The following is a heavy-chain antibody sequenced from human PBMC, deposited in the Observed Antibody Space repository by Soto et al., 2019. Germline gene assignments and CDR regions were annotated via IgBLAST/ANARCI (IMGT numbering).Heavy chain of an antibody. CDR2: IYYSGRT. Sequence: QLRLQESGPGLVKSSETLSLTCTVSGGSVRSSSYYWGWIRQPPGKGLEWIASIYYSGRTHNNPDLKSRVTMSIDTYTNKYSLKMNSVTAADTAVYYCARHEGGAAADRPLDYWGQGTLVTVSS. CDR1: GGSVRSSSYY. CDR3: ARHEGGAAADRPLDY. D-gene: IGHD6-13*01. V-gene: IGHV4-39*01. J-gene: IGHJ4*02.